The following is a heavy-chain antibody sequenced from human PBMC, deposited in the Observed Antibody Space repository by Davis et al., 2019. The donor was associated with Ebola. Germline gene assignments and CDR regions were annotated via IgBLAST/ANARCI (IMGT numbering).Heavy chain of an antibody. CDR2: INAGNGNT. Sequence: ASVKVSCKTSGYTFTSYAIHWVRQAPGQRLEWMVWINAGNGNTKYSQKFQGRVTITADESTSTAYMELSSLRSEDTAVYYCARAPFRHYYDSSYFDYWGQGTLVTVSS. V-gene: IGHV1-3*01. J-gene: IGHJ4*02. CDR3: ARAPFRHYYDSSYFDY. CDR1: GYTFTSYA. D-gene: IGHD3-22*01.